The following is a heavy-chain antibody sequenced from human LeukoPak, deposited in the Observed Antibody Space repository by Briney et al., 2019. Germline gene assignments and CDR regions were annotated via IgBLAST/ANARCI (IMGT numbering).Heavy chain of an antibody. D-gene: IGHD3-10*01. V-gene: IGHV4-31*03. CDR1: GGSISSGGYY. Sequence: SETLSLTCTVSGGSISSGGYYWSWIRQHPGKGLEWIGYIYYSWSTYYNPSLKSRVTISVDTSKNQFSLKLSSVTAADTAVYYCATRTVRGGNDYWGQGTLVTVSS. CDR2: IYYSWST. CDR3: ATRTVRGGNDY. J-gene: IGHJ4*02.